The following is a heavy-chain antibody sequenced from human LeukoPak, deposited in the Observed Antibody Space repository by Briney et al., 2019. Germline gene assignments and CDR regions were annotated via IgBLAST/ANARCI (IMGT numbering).Heavy chain of an antibody. J-gene: IGHJ3*02. D-gene: IGHD3-3*01. CDR1: GAYISRYH. Sequence: SETLSLTCTVSGAYISRYHWSWTRQSAGKGLEWIGRINSNGTTNYNPSLKSRVTMSVDTSKNEFSLKLISVTAADTAVYYCARVSGTGIFGVVTHAFGIWGQGTMVTVSP. V-gene: IGHV4-4*07. CDR2: INSNGTT. CDR3: ARVSGTGIFGVVTHAFGI.